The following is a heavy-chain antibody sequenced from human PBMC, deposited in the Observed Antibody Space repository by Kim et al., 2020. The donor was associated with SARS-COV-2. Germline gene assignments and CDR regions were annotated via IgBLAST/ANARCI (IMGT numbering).Heavy chain of an antibody. V-gene: IGHV3-48*04. Sequence: TIYSAESVKGRFTISRDNAKNSLYLQMNSLRAEDTAVYYCARDRGSYYDYWGQGTLVTVSS. CDR2: TI. J-gene: IGHJ4*02. CDR3: ARDRGSYYDY. D-gene: IGHD1-26*01.